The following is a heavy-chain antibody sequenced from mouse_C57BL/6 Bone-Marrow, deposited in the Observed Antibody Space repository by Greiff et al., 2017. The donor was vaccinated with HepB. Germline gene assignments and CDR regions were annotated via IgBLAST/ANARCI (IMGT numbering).Heavy chain of an antibody. CDR2: IDPETGGT. D-gene: IGHD1-1*01. Sequence: QVQLQQSGAELVRPGASVTLSCKASGYTFTDYEMNWVKQTPVNGLEWIGAIDPETGGTAYNQKFKGKAILTADKSSSTAYMQLRSLTSEDSTVYYCTRMGITTWGYWGNGTPVSAS. J-gene: IGHJ3*01. V-gene: IGHV1-15*01. CDR1: GYTFTDYE. CDR3: TRMGITTWGY.